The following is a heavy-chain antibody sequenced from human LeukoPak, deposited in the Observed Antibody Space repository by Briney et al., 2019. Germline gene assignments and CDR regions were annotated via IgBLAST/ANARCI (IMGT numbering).Heavy chain of an antibody. CDR1: GLAVSSNY. D-gene: IGHD3-10*01. CDR2: IYTDGSR. V-gene: IGHV3-66*02. Sequence: PGGSLRLSCAASGLAVSSNYMTWVRQDLGKGLQWVSVIYTDGSRYYADSVKGRFTISRDNSKNTVYLQMNSLRSEDTAVYYCARVDTGRGGGWVPFDYWGQGTLVTVSS. CDR3: ARVDTGRGGGWVPFDY. J-gene: IGHJ4*02.